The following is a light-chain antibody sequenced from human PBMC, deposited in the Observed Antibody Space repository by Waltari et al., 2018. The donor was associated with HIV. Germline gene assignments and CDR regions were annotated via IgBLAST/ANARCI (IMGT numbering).Light chain of an antibody. CDR2: CAS. Sequence: EIVLTQSPGTLSLSPGARGTLSCRASQSVSSSYLAWYQQKPGQAPRLLIYCASSRATGIPDRFSGSGSGTDFTLSISGLEPEDFAVYYCQHFGSSHLTFGGGTKVEIK. CDR1: QSVSSSY. V-gene: IGKV3-20*01. J-gene: IGKJ4*01. CDR3: QHFGSSHLT.